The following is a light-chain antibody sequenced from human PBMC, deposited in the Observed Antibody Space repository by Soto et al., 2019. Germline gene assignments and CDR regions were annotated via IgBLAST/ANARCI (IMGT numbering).Light chain of an antibody. J-gene: IGKJ1*01. CDR1: QSVGSSY. CDR3: HQYGGSPRT. V-gene: IGKV3-20*01. Sequence: EIVLTQSPGTLSLSPGERATLSCRASQSVGSSYLAWYQQKPGQAPRLLIYGVSSRATGIPDRFSGSGSGTDFTLTISRLEPEDFAVYYCHQYGGSPRTLGQGTKVEIK. CDR2: GVS.